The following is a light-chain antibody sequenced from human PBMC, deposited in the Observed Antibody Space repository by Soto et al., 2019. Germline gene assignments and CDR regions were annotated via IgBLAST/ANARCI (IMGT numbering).Light chain of an antibody. CDR2: EVS. CDR1: SSDVGGYNY. J-gene: IGLJ2*01. CDR3: SSYAGSNNLHVL. Sequence: QSALTQPASVSGSPGQSITISCTGTSSDVGGYNYVSWYQHNSGKAPKLMIYEVSNRPSGVSNRFSGSKSGNTASLTVSGLQAEDEADYYCSSYAGSNNLHVLFGGGTKVTVL. V-gene: IGLV2-14*01.